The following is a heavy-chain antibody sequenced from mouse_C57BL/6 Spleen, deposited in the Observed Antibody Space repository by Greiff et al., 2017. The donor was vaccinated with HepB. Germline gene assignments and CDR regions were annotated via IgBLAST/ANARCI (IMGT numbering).Heavy chain of an antibody. CDR2: IYPGDGDT. D-gene: IGHD1-1*01. CDR1: GYAFSSYW. CDR3: ARGPTVVAYYVDY. V-gene: IGHV1-80*01. Sequence: VQLQQSGAELVKPGASVKISCKASGYAFSSYWMNWVKQRPGKGLEWIGQIYPGDGDTNYNGKFKGKATLTADKSSSTAYMQLSSLTSEDSAVYFCARGPTVVAYYVDYWGQGTTLTVSS. J-gene: IGHJ2*01.